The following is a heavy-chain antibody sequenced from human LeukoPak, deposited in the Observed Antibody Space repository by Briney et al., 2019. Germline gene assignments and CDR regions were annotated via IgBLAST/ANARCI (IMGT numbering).Heavy chain of an antibody. V-gene: IGHV3-15*01. D-gene: IGHD1-26*01. CDR3: TTEVVRETRELLRDY. CDR2: IKSKTDGGTT. Sequence: PGGSLRLSCAASGFTFSNAWMSWVRQAPGKGLEWVGRIKSKTDGGTTDYAAPVKGRFTISRDDSKNTLYLQMNSLKTEDTAVYYCTTEVVRETRELLRDYWGQGTLVTVSS. CDR1: GFTFSNAW. J-gene: IGHJ4*02.